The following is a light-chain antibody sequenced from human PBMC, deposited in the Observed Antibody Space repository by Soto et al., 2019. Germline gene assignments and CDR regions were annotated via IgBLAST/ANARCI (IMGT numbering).Light chain of an antibody. Sequence: EIVLTQSPATLSLSPGERATLSCRASQGVSSYLAWYQQKPGQAPRLLIYDASNRATGIPARFSGSGSGTDFTLTISSLEPEDFAVYYCQQHDKWPRTFGQGTKVEIK. V-gene: IGKV3-11*01. CDR3: QQHDKWPRT. J-gene: IGKJ1*01. CDR2: DAS. CDR1: QGVSSY.